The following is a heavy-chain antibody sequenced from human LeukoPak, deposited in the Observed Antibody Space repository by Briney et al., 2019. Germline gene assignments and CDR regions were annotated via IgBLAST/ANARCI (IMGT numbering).Heavy chain of an antibody. Sequence: SETLSLTCSVSGDSISNFYWNWIRQPPGKRLEWIGNIHYSENSNYNPSLQSRVTISIDTSRKQLFLKLTSVTAAHTAVYYCALAPNSNWFDFWGQGTLVTVSS. V-gene: IGHV4-59*08. J-gene: IGHJ5*01. CDR1: GDSISNFY. CDR3: ALAPNSNWFDF. D-gene: IGHD2-8*01. CDR2: IHYSENS.